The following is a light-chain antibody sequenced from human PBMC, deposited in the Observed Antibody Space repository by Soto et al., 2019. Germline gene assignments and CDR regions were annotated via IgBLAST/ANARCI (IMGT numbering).Light chain of an antibody. CDR3: QQYGSSHT. CDR2: GAS. V-gene: IGKV3-20*01. Sequence: EFLLTQSQPTLSFSPGYITSLSCRASQSVSNSFLAWYQQKPGQAPRLLIYGASSRAIGIPDRFSGSVSGSDFILTINRLEPEDFAVYYCQQYGSSHTFGQGTRLEIK. CDR1: QSVSNSF. J-gene: IGKJ5*01.